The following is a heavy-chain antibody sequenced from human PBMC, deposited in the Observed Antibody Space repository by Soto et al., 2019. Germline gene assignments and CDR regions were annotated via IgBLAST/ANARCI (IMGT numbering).Heavy chain of an antibody. J-gene: IGHJ4*02. D-gene: IGHD3-10*01. Sequence: PSETLSLTCTVSGGSISSYYWSWIRQPPGKGLEWIGYIYYSGSTNYNPSLKSRVTISVDTSKNQFSLKLSSVTAADTAVYYCARSFYGSGYHFDYWGQGTLVTVSS. CDR1: GGSISSYY. CDR3: ARSFYGSGYHFDY. V-gene: IGHV4-59*01. CDR2: IYYSGST.